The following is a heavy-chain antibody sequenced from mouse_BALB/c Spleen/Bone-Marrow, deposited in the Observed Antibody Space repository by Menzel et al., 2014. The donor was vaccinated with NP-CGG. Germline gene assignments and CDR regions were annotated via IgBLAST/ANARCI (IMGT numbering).Heavy chain of an antibody. Sequence: VQLQQPGAELVKPGASVKLSCTASGFNIKDTYMYWVKQRPEQGLEWIGRIDPANGNTKYDPKFQGKATITADTSSNTAYLQLSSMTSEDTAVYYCAGYDYYQAWFAYWGQGTLVTVSA. V-gene: IGHV14-3*02. CDR1: GFNIKDTY. D-gene: IGHD2-4*01. CDR3: AGYDYYQAWFAY. CDR2: IDPANGNT. J-gene: IGHJ3*01.